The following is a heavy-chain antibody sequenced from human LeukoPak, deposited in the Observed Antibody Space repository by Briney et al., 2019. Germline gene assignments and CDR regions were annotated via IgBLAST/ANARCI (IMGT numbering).Heavy chain of an antibody. CDR2: IYHSGST. D-gene: IGHD5-12*01. Sequence: GSLRLSCAASGFTFSSYWMSWVRQSPGKGLEWIGEIYHSGSTNYNPSLKSRITISVDKSKNLFSLKLSSVTAADAGVYHCARRHLEGYNAYGLFDYWGQGTLVTVSS. CDR3: ARRHLEGYNAYGLFDY. J-gene: IGHJ4*02. CDR1: GFTFSSYW. V-gene: IGHV4-4*02.